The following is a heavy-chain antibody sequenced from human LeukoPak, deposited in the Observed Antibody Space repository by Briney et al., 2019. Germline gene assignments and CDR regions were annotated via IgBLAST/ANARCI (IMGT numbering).Heavy chain of an antibody. CDR1: GFSLSSYG. J-gene: IGHJ5*02. CDR2: ITANGGST. D-gene: IGHD3-16*01. Sequence: GGSLRLSCAASGFSLSSYGMSWVRQAPGKGLEGVSAITANGGSTYYAGSVQGRFTISRDNSKNTLYLQMNSLTAEDTAMYYWARLNGPAIISFGGVTCFAPWGQGPLVPVPS. CDR3: ARLNGPAIISFGGVTCFAP. V-gene: IGHV3-23*01.